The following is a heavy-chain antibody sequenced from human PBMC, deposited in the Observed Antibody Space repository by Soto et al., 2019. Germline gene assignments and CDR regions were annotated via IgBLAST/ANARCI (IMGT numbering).Heavy chain of an antibody. CDR1: GTTFSTYW. CDR3: GRAGSPIISATGLVDA. V-gene: IGHV3-74*01. J-gene: IGHJ5*02. D-gene: IGHD2-15*01. CDR2: INRDGSDT. Sequence: LVESGGGFVQPGGSLTLSCTVSGTTFSTYWMHWVRQAPGKWLVWVSRINRDGSDTIYADSVKGRFTMSRDNAKDTLYLQMNSLRDEDTAVYYCGRAGSPIISATGLVDAWGQGTLVTVSS.